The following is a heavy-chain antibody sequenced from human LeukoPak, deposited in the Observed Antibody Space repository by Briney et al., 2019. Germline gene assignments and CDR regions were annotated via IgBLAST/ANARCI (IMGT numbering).Heavy chain of an antibody. D-gene: IGHD6-19*01. V-gene: IGHV4-34*01. CDR3: ARGNSRAVAASRGNFQH. J-gene: IGHJ1*01. Sequence: SETLSPTCGVYGGSFSAHYWSWIRQPPGKGLEWIGEINHSGSTNYNPSLKSRVTISVDTSKNQFSLKLSSVTAADTAMYYCARGNSRAVAASRGNFQHWGQGTLVTVSS. CDR2: INHSGST. CDR1: GGSFSAHY.